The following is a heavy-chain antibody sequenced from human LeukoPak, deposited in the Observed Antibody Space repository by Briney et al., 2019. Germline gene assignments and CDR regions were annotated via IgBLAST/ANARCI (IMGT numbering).Heavy chain of an antibody. CDR1: GGSISSSSYY. CDR2: IYYSGST. J-gene: IGHJ4*02. D-gene: IGHD3-10*01. Sequence: SETLSLTCTVSGGSISSSSYYWGWIRQPPGKGLEWIGSIYYSGSTYYNPSLKSRVTISVDTSKNQFSLKLSSVTAADTAVYYCARERGDVLLWFGEFPFDYWGQGTLVTVSS. V-gene: IGHV4-39*07. CDR3: ARERGDVLLWFGEFPFDY.